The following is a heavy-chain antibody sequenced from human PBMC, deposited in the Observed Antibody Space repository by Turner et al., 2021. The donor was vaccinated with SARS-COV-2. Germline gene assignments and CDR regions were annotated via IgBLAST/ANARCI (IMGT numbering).Heavy chain of an antibody. V-gene: IGHV3-7*01. Sequence: EVRMLESGGCLVHPGGALRLSCAESGFTFCSYWLCWVREAPGKGLEWGANIKQDGSEKYYGNSVNGRVTIAGDNAKTSLYLQMNILRAEDTVMYYCAGAYGCAFGVVMPYDYWGQGTLVTVSS. J-gene: IGHJ4*02. CDR3: AGAYGCAFGVVMPYDY. CDR2: IKQDGSEK. D-gene: IGHD3-3*01. CDR1: GFTFCSYW.